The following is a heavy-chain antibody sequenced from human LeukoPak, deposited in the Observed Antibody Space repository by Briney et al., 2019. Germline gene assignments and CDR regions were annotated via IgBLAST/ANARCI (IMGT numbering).Heavy chain of an antibody. D-gene: IGHD5-12*01. CDR1: GFTFSSYG. CDR3: ARAMRSGYDY. Sequence: GGSLRLSCAASGFTFSSYGMNWVRQAPGKRLEWVSYISSSSDAIYYADSLKGRFTISRDNAENSLYLQMNSLRDEDTAVYYCARAMRSGYDYWGQGTLVTVSS. V-gene: IGHV3-48*02. J-gene: IGHJ4*02. CDR2: ISSSSDAI.